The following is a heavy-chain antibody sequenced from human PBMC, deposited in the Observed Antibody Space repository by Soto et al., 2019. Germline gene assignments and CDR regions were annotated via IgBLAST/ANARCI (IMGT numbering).Heavy chain of an antibody. CDR2: IYWDDDK. D-gene: IGHD3-3*01. Sequence: SGPTGEPTETLTLTCRFSGFSLTTSGVGVGWIRQSPGKAPERLALIYWDDDKRYSASLKSRLTITKDTSKNQVVLTVSDLDPTDTATYYCAHRVLRTVFGLVTPTAIFSDFWGQATPVTVSS. V-gene: IGHV2-5*02. CDR1: GFSLTTSGVG. CDR3: AHRVLRTVFGLVTPTAIFSDF. J-gene: IGHJ4*02.